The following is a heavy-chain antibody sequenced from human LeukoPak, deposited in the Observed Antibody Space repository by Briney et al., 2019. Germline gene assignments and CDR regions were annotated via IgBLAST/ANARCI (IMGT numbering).Heavy chain of an antibody. CDR3: LRVETYAQYDS. CDR2: ISSSSSTI. D-gene: IGHD4-23*01. J-gene: IGHJ5*02. V-gene: IGHV3-48*01. Sequence: GGSLRLSCAASGFTFSTHTMVWVRQAPGKGLECVSYISSSSSTIYYADSVKGRFTISRDNAENSVYLQMNSLRAEDTAVYYCLRVETYAQYDSWGQGTLVTVSS. CDR1: GFTFSTHT.